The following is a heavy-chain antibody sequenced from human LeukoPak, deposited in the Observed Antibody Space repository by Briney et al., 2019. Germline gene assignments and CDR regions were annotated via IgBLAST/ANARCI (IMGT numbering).Heavy chain of an antibody. J-gene: IGHJ4*02. Sequence: GGSLRLSCEASGFTFSSYAMGWVRQAQGKGLEWVSGISRLGTFYSDSVKGRFTISRDNSRNTLFLQMNSLTVDDTAVYFCAKGLEVESRLDSWGQGTLVTVSS. CDR3: AKGLEVESRLDS. CDR1: GFTFSSYA. D-gene: IGHD1-1*01. CDR2: ISRLGT. V-gene: IGHV3-23*01.